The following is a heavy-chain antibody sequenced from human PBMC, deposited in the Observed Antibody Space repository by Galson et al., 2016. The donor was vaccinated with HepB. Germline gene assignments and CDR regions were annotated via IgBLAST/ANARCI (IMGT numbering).Heavy chain of an antibody. J-gene: IGHJ5*02. CDR2: ISEDGNIK. CDR1: GFTFSDYG. Sequence: SLRLSCAASGFTFSDYGMHWIRQAPGKGLEWVTVISEDGNIKHYADSVKGRFTVSRDNSRSTLYLQMNSLRVEDTAVYYCAKDPSVVTAGGRWFDPWGQGTQVTVSS. D-gene: IGHD1-26*01. CDR3: AKDPSVVTAGGRWFDP. V-gene: IGHV3-30*18.